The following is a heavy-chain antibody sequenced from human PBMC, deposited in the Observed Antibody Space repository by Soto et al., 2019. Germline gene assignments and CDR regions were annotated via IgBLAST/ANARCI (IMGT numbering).Heavy chain of an antibody. CDR3: AREAQDFSYGMDV. J-gene: IGHJ6*02. V-gene: IGHV4-59*01. Sequence: QVRLQESGPGLLKPSETLSLTCTVSGGSINTFYWNWIRQPPGKGLEWLGYIYYSGIANYNPSVNSRVTISLDTSKNQFSLKLSSVTAADTAVYYCAREAQDFSYGMDVWGQGTTVTVSS. CDR1: GGSINTFY. CDR2: IYYSGIA.